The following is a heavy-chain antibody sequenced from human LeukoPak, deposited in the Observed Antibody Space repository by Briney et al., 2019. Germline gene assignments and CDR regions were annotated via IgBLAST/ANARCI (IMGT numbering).Heavy chain of an antibody. CDR1: GYTFTGYY. CDR2: INPNSGGT. Sequence: GASVKVSCKASGYTFTGYYMHWVRQAPGQGLERMGWINPNSGGTNYAQKFQGRVTMTRDTSISTAYMELSRLRSDDTAAYYCARDLGYNWNDGGFDYWGQGTLVTVSS. D-gene: IGHD1-1*01. V-gene: IGHV1-2*02. J-gene: IGHJ4*02. CDR3: ARDLGYNWNDGGFDY.